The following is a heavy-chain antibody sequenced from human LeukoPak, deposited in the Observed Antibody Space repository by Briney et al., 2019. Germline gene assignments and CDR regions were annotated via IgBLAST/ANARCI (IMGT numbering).Heavy chain of an antibody. CDR1: GYTFTGYY. V-gene: IGHV1-2*02. CDR2: INPNSGGT. Sequence: GASVKVSCKASGYTFTGYYMHWVRQAPGQGLEWMGWINPNSGGTNYAQKFQGRVTMTRDTSISTAYMELSRLRSDDTAVYYCARERIYGEEFYYGSGTNDAFDIWGQGTMVTVSS. D-gene: IGHD3-10*01. CDR3: ARERIYGEEFYYGSGTNDAFDI. J-gene: IGHJ3*02.